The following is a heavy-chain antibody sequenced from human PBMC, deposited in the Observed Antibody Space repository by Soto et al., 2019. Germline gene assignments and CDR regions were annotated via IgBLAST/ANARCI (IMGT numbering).Heavy chain of an antibody. J-gene: IGHJ6*02. CDR2: IDASGNT. CDR3: ARYSNNWFQTEGMDV. Sequence: SETLSLTCTVSVDSITTYYWGWIRQPAGKGLEWIGRIDASGNTNYNPSLNSRVTMSIDTSKKQFSLKLTSVTAADTAIYYCARYSNNWFQTEGMDVWGQGTTVTVSS. V-gene: IGHV4-4*07. D-gene: IGHD6-13*01. CDR1: VDSITTYY.